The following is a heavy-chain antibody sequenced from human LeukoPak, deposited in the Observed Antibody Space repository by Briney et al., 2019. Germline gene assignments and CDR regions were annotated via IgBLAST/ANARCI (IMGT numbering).Heavy chain of an antibody. J-gene: IGHJ5*02. Sequence: SVKVSCKASGGTFSSYAISWVRQAPGQGLEWMGGIIPIFGTANYAQKFQGRVTITADESTSTAYMELSSLRSEDTAVYYCARDLDPPLAGYGDYGWFDPWGQGTLVTVSS. V-gene: IGHV1-69*13. D-gene: IGHD4-17*01. CDR1: GGTFSSYA. CDR2: IIPIFGTA. CDR3: ARDLDPPLAGYGDYGWFDP.